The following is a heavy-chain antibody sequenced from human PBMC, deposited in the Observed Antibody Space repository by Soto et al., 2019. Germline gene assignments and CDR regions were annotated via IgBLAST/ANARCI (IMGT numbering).Heavy chain of an antibody. Sequence: QITLNESGPTVVRPTETLTLTCRFSGFSLTTSGLGVGWIRQSPGKAPEWLALIYWDDDKRYSASLKSRLTITKDTSKNQVVLTVSALDPTDTATYYCAHRVLRTVFGLVTTTAIYFDFWGQGTPVAVSS. J-gene: IGHJ4*02. CDR3: AHRVLRTVFGLVTTTAIYFDF. D-gene: IGHD3-3*01. V-gene: IGHV2-5*02. CDR2: IYWDDDK. CDR1: GFSLTTSGLG.